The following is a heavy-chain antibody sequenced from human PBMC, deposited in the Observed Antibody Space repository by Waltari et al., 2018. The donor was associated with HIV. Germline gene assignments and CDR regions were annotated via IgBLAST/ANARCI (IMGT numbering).Heavy chain of an antibody. CDR3: ASAYDSSGYAYFYYYMDV. D-gene: IGHD3-22*01. Sequence: QVQLQESGPGLVKPSETLSLTCPVSGGSVSSGGYFWGWLRQPPGKGLEWIGYIYYTGSTNYNSSLKSRVTISVDTSKNQFSLNLSSVTAADTAIYYCASAYDSSGYAYFYYYMDVWGKGTTVTVSS. CDR2: IYYTGST. J-gene: IGHJ6*03. CDR1: GGSVSSGGYF. V-gene: IGHV4-61*08.